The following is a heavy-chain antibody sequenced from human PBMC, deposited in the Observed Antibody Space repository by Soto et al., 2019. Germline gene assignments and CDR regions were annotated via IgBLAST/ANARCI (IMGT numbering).Heavy chain of an antibody. J-gene: IGHJ4*02. D-gene: IGHD5-18*01. CDR1: GFALSTYW. Sequence: GGSLRLSCAASGFALSTYWMTWVRQAPGKGLEWVSGISGSGGSTYYADSVKGRFTISRDNSKNTLYLQMNSLRAEDTAVYYCAKGRGAMAASTRDFDYWGQGTLVTVSS. CDR2: ISGSGGST. CDR3: AKGRGAMAASTRDFDY. V-gene: IGHV3-23*01.